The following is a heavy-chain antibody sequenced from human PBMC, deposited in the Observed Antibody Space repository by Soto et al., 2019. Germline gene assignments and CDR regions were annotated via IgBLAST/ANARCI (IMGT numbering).Heavy chain of an antibody. J-gene: IGHJ4*02. CDR1: GFTLISYA. V-gene: IGHV3-23*01. CDR2: ISGSGGST. D-gene: IGHD3-22*01. Sequence: GGSLRLSDAASGFTLISYAMSWVRQAPGKGLEWVSAISGSGGSTYYADSVKGRFTISRDNSKNTLYLQMNSLRAEDTAVYYCAKRGYYDSSGYGVYFDYWGQGTLVTVSS. CDR3: AKRGYYDSSGYGVYFDY.